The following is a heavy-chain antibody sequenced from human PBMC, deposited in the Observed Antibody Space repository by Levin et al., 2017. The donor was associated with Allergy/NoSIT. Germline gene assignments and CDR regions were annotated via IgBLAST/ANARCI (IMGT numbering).Heavy chain of an antibody. CDR3: ARLGGGGVAGQTFDY. V-gene: IGHV4-39*01. J-gene: IGHJ4*02. CDR1: GGSISSSSYY. Sequence: PSETLSLTCTVSGGSISSSSYYWGWIRQPPGTGLEWIGSIYYSGSTYYNPSLKSRVTISVDTSKNQFSLKLSSVTAADTAVYYCARLGGGGVAGQTFDYWGQGTLVTVSS. D-gene: IGHD6-19*01. CDR2: IYYSGST.